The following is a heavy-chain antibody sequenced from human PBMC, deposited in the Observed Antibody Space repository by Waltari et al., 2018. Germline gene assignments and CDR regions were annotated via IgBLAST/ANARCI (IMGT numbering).Heavy chain of an antibody. J-gene: IGHJ4*02. CDR2: ISGSGGST. V-gene: IGHV3-23*01. CDR3: AKDLGYCTSTNCRRVGALDY. Sequence: EVQLLESGGGLVQPGGSLRLSCAASGFTFSSYAMSWVRQAPGKGLEWVSNISGSGGSTYNADSVKGRFTISRDNSKNTLYLQMNSLGAEDTAVYYCAKDLGYCTSTNCRRVGALDYWGQGTLVTVSS. CDR1: GFTFSSYA. D-gene: IGHD2-2*01.